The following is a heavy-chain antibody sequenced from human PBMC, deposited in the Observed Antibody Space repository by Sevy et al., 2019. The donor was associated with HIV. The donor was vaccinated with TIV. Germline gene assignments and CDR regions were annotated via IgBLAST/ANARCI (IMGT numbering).Heavy chain of an antibody. J-gene: IGHJ4*02. CDR3: ARESIAAIGDFDY. Sequence: SETLSLTCTVSGGSINNYFWSWIRQPPGKGLEWIGYIYYSGSTNYNPSLKSRVTISVDTPKTQFSLKLTSVTAADTAVYYCARESIAAIGDFDYWGQGTLVTVSS. D-gene: IGHD6-13*01. V-gene: IGHV4-59*01. CDR2: IYYSGST. CDR1: GGSINNYF.